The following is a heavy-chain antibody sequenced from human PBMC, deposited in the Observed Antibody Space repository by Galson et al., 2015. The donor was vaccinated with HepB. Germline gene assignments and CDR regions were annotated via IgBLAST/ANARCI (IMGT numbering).Heavy chain of an antibody. J-gene: IGHJ4*02. D-gene: IGHD2/OR15-2a*01. Sequence: SLRLSCAASGFTFSGSAMHWVRQASGKGLEWVGCIRSKAKNYATAFAASVNGRFTISRDDSKNTAYLQMNSLRTDDTAVYYCTRLKEEETPIVVPLDYWGQGTLVTVSS. V-gene: IGHV3-73*01. CDR1: GFTFSGSA. CDR2: IRSKAKNYAT. CDR3: TRLKEEETPIVVPLDY.